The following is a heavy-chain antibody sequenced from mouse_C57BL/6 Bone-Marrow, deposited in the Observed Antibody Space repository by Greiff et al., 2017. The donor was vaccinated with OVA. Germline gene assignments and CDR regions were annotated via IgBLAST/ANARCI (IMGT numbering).Heavy chain of an antibody. CDR1: GYTFTSYG. CDR3: ARTGFAY. D-gene: IGHD4-1*01. CDR2: IYPRSGNT. J-gene: IGHJ3*01. Sequence: QLKQSGAELARPGASVQLSCKASGYTFTSYGISWVKQRTGQGLEWIGEIYPRSGNTYYNEKFKGKATLTADKSSSTAYMELRSLTSEDSAVYFCARTGFAYWGQGTLVTVSA. V-gene: IGHV1-81*01.